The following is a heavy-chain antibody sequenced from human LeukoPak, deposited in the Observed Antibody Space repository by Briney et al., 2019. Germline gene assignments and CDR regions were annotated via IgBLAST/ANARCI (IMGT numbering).Heavy chain of an antibody. V-gene: IGHV3-48*02. J-gene: IGHJ3*02. CDR3: ARGACSSTSCSDVFDI. CDR1: GFTFSSYS. D-gene: IGHD2-2*01. Sequence: GGSLRLSCAASGFTFSSYSINWVRQAPGKRLEWVSYISSGSSTIYYADSVKGRFTISRDNAKNSLYLQMNSLRDEDTAVYYCARGACSSTSCSDVFDIWGQGTMVTVSS. CDR2: ISSGSSTI.